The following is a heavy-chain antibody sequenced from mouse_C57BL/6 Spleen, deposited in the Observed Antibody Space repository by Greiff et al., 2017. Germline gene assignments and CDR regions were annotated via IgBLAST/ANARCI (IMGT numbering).Heavy chain of an antibody. CDR2: IYPRDGST. J-gene: IGHJ1*03. Sequence: QVQLQQSGPELVKPGASVKLSCTASGYTFTSYDINWVKQRPGQGLEWIGWIYPRDGSTKYNEKFKGKATLTVDTSSSTAYMQLSSLTSEDSAVYYCARRAFITTVVDHWYFDVWGTGTTVTVSS. V-gene: IGHV1-85*01. D-gene: IGHD1-1*01. CDR3: ARRAFITTVVDHWYFDV. CDR1: GYTFTSYD.